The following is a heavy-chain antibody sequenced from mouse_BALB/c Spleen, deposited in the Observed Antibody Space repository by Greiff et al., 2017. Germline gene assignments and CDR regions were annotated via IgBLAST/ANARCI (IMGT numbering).Heavy chain of an antibody. CDR2: ISYDGSN. V-gene: IGHV3-6*02. CDR3: ARGDAMDD. CDR1: GYSITSGYY. Sequence: EVQRVESGPGLVKPSQSLSLTCSVTGYSITSGYYWNWIRQFPGNKLEWMGYISYDGSNNYNPSLKNRISITRDTSKNQFFLKLNSVTTEDTATYYCARGDAMDDWGQGTSVTVSS. J-gene: IGHJ4*01.